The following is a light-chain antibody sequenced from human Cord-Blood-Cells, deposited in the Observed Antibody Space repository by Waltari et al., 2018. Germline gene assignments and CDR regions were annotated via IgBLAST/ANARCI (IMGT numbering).Light chain of an antibody. CDR3: CSYAGSSTFVV. CDR1: SSDVGSYNL. CDR2: EGS. J-gene: IGLJ2*01. V-gene: IGLV2-23*01. Sequence: QSALTQPASVSGSPGQSITIPCTGTSSDVGSYNLVSWYQQHPGKAPKLMIYEGSKRPSGGSNRCSGSKSGNTASLTISGLQAEDEADYYCCSYAGSSTFVVFGGGTKLTVL.